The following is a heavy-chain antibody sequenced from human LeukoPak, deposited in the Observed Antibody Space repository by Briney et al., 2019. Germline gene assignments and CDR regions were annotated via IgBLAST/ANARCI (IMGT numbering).Heavy chain of an antibody. D-gene: IGHD1-26*01. Sequence: GGSLRLSCAAAGFTFSSYNMNWVRQAPGKGLEWVSSISSSSSHMYYADSLRGRFTISRDNAKNSLYLQMNNLGAEDTAVYFCASSGTVGARPYYYGMDVWGQGTTVTVSS. CDR2: ISSSSSHM. V-gene: IGHV3-21*01. CDR1: GFTFSSYN. CDR3: ASSGTVGARPYYYGMDV. J-gene: IGHJ6*02.